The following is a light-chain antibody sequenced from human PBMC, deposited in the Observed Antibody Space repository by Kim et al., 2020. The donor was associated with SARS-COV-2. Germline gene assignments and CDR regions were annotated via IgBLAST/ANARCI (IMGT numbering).Light chain of an antibody. CDR3: QAWDSSTVV. V-gene: IGLV3-1*01. J-gene: IGLJ2*01. CDR1: KLGDKY. CDR2: QDS. Sequence: SVSPGQTASINCSGDKLGDKYACWYQQKPGQSPVLVIYQDSKRPSGIPERFSGSNSGNTATLTISGTQAMDEADYYRQAWDSSTVVFGGGTQLTVL.